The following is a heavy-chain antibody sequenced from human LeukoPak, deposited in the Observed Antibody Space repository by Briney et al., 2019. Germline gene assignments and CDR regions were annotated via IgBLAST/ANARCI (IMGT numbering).Heavy chain of an antibody. CDR3: ARGSYYYDSSGQKPWIADY. CDR2: IYHGGRT. CDR1: GGSINSSDFY. J-gene: IGHJ4*02. D-gene: IGHD3-22*01. V-gene: IGHV4-39*07. Sequence: SETLSLTCSVSGGSINSSDFYWGWIRQSPGKGLEWIGYIYHGGRTDYNPSLKSRVTISVDTSKNQFSLKLSSVTAADTAVYYCARGSYYYDSSGQKPWIADYWGQGTLVTVSS.